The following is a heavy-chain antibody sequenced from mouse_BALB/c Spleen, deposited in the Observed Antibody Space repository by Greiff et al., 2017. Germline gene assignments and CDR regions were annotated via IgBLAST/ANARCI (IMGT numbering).Heavy chain of an antibody. CDR2: IRLKSNNYAT. CDR1: GFTFSNYW. CDR3: TKDYGSSYAMDY. V-gene: IGHV6-6*02. J-gene: IGHJ4*01. Sequence: EVKLVESGGGLVQPGGSMKLSCVASGFTFSNYWMNWVRQSPEKGLEWVAEIRLKSNNYATHYAESVKGRFTISRDDSKSSVYLQMNNLRAEDTGIYYCTKDYGSSYAMDYWGQGTSVTVSS. D-gene: IGHD1-1*01.